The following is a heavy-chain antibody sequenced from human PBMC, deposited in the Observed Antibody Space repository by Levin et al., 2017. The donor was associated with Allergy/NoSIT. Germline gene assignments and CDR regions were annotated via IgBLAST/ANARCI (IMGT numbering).Heavy chain of an antibody. CDR1: GGSISSYY. J-gene: IGHJ4*02. Sequence: SETLSLTCTVSGGSISSYYWSWIRQPPGKGLEWIGYIYYSGSTNYNPSLKSRVTISVDTSKNQFSLKLSSVTAADTAVYYCARLPGALFDSSGYYVVWGQGTLVTVSS. CDR3: ARLPGALFDSSGYYVV. V-gene: IGHV4-59*08. CDR2: IYYSGST. D-gene: IGHD3-22*01.